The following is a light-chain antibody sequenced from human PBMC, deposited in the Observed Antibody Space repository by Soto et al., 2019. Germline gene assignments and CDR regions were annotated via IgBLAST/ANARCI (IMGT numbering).Light chain of an antibody. V-gene: IGKV3-11*01. J-gene: IGKJ5*01. CDR2: DAS. CDR3: QQRSNWPPEIT. Sequence: EIVLAQSPATLSLSPGERATLSCRASQSVSISLAWYQQTPGQAPRLLIYDASNRATGVPARFSGSGSGTDFTLTVSSLEPEDFALYYCQQRSNWPPEITFGQGTRREIK. CDR1: QSVSIS.